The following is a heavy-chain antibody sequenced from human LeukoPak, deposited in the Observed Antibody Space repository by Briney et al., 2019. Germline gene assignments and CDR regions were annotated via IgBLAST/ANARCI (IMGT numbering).Heavy chain of an antibody. CDR2: INHSGST. V-gene: IGHV4-34*01. D-gene: IGHD6-13*01. Sequence: PSETLSLTCTVSGGSISSYYWSWIRQPAGKGLEWIGEINHSGSTNYNPSLKSRVTISVDTSKNQFSLKLSSVTAADTAVYYCARGRGISSLRPSGSWGQGTLVTVSS. CDR3: ARGRGISSLRPSGS. CDR1: GGSISSYY. J-gene: IGHJ5*02.